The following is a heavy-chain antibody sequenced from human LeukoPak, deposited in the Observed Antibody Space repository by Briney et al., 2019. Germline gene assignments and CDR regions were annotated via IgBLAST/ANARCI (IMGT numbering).Heavy chain of an antibody. CDR2: ISSNGGST. CDR1: GFTFSSYA. CDR3: ARDRFSAGIAADGTTLDY. J-gene: IGHJ4*02. V-gene: IGHV3-64*01. D-gene: IGHD6-13*01. Sequence: GGSLRLSCAASGFTFSSYAMHWVRQAPGRGLEDVSAISSNGGSTYYANSVKGRFTISRDNSKNTLYLQMGSLRAEDMAVYYCARDRFSAGIAADGTTLDYWGQGTLVTVSS.